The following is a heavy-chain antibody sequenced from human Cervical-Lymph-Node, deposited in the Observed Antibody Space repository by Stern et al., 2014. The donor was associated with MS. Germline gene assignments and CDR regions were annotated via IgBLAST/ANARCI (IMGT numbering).Heavy chain of an antibody. CDR2: IHNSWTT. V-gene: IGHV4-30-4*01. Sequence: VQLVESGPGLVKPSQTLSLTCAVTGGSISSAEYYWSWIRQSPGKGLEWIGYIHNSWTTYYNPSLKSRVTISVDTSKNQFSLKLRSVTAADTAVYYCSRDADGYSLVFGYWGRGTLVTVSS. CDR1: GGSISSAEYY. D-gene: IGHD5-24*01. J-gene: IGHJ4*02. CDR3: SRDADGYSLVFGY.